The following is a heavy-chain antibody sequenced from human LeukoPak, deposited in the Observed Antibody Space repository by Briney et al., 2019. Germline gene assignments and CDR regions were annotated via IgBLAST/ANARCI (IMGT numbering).Heavy chain of an antibody. CDR2: IYHSGST. CDR3: AREAIYYDSSGYADY. J-gene: IGHJ4*02. D-gene: IGHD3-22*01. Sequence: SETLSLTCTVSGGSISSSSYYWGWIRQPPGKGLEWIGSIYHSGSTNYNPSLKSRVTISVDKSKNQFSLKLSSVTAADTAVYYCAREAIYYDSSGYADYWGQGTLVTVSS. CDR1: GGSISSSSYY. V-gene: IGHV4-39*07.